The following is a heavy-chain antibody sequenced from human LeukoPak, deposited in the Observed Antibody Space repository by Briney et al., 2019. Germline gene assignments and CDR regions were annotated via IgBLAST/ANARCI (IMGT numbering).Heavy chain of an antibody. D-gene: IGHD6-6*01. V-gene: IGHV3-23*01. CDR1: GFTFSNYA. CDR2: ISGSVGST. Sequence: SRGSLRLSCAASGFTFSNYAMSWVRQAPGKGLEWVSAISGSVGSTYYADSVKGRFTISRDNSKNTLYLQMNSLRAEDTAVYYCAKSSSIAARYYYMDVWGKGTTVTVSS. J-gene: IGHJ6*03. CDR3: AKSSSIAARYYYMDV.